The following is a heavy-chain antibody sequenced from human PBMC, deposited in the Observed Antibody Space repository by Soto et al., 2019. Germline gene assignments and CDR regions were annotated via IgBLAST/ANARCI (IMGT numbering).Heavy chain of an antibody. CDR1: GGTFSSYA. CDR3: AIGGSLIVATRWFDP. Sequence: WASVKVSCKASGGTFSSYAISWVRQAPGQGLEWMGGIIPIFGTANYAQKFQGRVTITADESTSTAYMELSSLRSEDTAVYYCAIGGSLIVATRWFDPWGQGTLVTVSS. V-gene: IGHV1-69*13. D-gene: IGHD5-12*01. CDR2: IIPIFGTA. J-gene: IGHJ5*02.